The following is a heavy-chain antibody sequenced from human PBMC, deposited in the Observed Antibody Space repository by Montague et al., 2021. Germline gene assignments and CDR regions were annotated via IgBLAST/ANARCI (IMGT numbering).Heavy chain of an antibody. CDR1: GGSLSGYI. Sequence: SETLSLTCAVYGGSLSGYIWNWIRQPPGRDLEWIGQIPHTGSTSYNPSLKSRVTMSVDTSENHVSLRLSSVTAADTAVYYCTRGEVAVTGFDYWGQGALVTVSS. D-gene: IGHD6-19*01. CDR2: IPHTGST. CDR3: TRGEVAVTGFDY. J-gene: IGHJ4*02. V-gene: IGHV4-34*01.